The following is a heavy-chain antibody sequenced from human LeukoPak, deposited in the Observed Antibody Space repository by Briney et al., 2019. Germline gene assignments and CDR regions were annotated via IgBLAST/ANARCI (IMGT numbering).Heavy chain of an antibody. V-gene: IGHV4-61*09. CDR1: GGSISSGRYY. CDR2: VYTGGNT. Sequence: SETLSLTCTVSGGSISSGRYYWTWIRQSAGKGLEWIGHVYTGGNTNYNSSLKSRVTISMDASKNQFSLKVSSATAADTAVYYCAREGGMATIDDHYYFDDWGQGTLVTVSS. CDR3: AREGGMATIDDHYYFDD. D-gene: IGHD5-12*01. J-gene: IGHJ4*02.